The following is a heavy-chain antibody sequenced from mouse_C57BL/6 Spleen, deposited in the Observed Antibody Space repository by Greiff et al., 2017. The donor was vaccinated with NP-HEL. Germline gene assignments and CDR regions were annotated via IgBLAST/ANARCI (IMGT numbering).Heavy chain of an antibody. V-gene: IGHV1-55*01. CDR1: GYTFTSYW. Sequence: QVQLQQPGAELVKPGASVKMSCKASGYTFTSYWITWVKRRPGQGLEWIGDIYPGSGSTNYNEKFKSKATLTVDTSSSTAYMQLSSLTSEDSAVYYCARSYYGSSYDAMDYWGQGTSVTVSS. CDR2: IYPGSGST. D-gene: IGHD1-1*01. J-gene: IGHJ4*01. CDR3: ARSYYGSSYDAMDY.